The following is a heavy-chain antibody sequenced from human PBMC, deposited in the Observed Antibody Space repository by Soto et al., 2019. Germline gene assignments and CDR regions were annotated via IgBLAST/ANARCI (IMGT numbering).Heavy chain of an antibody. CDR2: ISHDGSHK. V-gene: IGHV3-30-3*01. CDR3: ATWEERYFQD. Sequence: GGSLRLSCAASGFTFNSFTMHWVRQAPGKGLEWVAVISHDGSHKYSADSVKGRFTISRGDSKNTLYLQMSSLRVEDTAIYYCATWEERYFQDWGQGT. CDR1: GFTFNSFT. J-gene: IGHJ1*01. D-gene: IGHD1-26*01.